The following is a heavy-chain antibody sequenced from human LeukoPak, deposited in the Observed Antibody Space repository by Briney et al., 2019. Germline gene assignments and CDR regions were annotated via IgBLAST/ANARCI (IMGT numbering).Heavy chain of an antibody. J-gene: IGHJ6*02. CDR3: AVIAAAGPSRPYYYYYGMDV. CDR1: GGSFSGYY. V-gene: IGHV4-34*01. D-gene: IGHD6-13*01. CDR2: INHSGST. Sequence: SETLSLTCAVYGGSFSGYYWSWIRQPPGKGLEWIGEINHSGSTNYNPSLKSRVTISVDTSKNQFSLKLSSVTAADTAVYYCAVIAAAGPSRPYYYYYGMDVWGQGTTVTVSS.